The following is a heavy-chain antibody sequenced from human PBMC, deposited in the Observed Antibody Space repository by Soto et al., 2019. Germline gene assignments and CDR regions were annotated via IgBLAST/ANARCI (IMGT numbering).Heavy chain of an antibody. CDR2: ISAYNGNT. Sequence: QVQLVQSGAEVKKPGASVKVSCKASGYTFTNFGISWVRQAPGQGLEWMGWISAYNGNTNYAQNFQGRVTMTTDTSTGTASMERRSLRSDDTAVYYCAGGGTPIAYWGQGTLVTVSS. J-gene: IGHJ4*02. CDR3: AGGGTPIAY. CDR1: GYTFTNFG. D-gene: IGHD3-16*01. V-gene: IGHV1-18*01.